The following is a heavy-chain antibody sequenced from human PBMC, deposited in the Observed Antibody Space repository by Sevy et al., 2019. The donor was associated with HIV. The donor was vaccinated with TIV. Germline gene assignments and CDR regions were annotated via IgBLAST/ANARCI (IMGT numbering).Heavy chain of an antibody. D-gene: IGHD6-19*01. Sequence: ASVKVSCMASGYTFSRSVITWVRQAPGQGLEWMGWISTYNGKTNYAQKFQDRVTMTTDTSTNPAYMELRSLRSDDTAIYCCARGRGIAVAGGGYYSDYWGQGSLVTVSS. V-gene: IGHV1-18*04. CDR3: ARGRGIAVAGGGYYSDY. CDR1: GYTFSRSV. J-gene: IGHJ4*02. CDR2: ISTYNGKT.